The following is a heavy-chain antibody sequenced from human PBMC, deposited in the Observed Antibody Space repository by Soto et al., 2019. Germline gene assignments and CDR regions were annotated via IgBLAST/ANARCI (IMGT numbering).Heavy chain of an antibody. V-gene: IGHV3-23*01. CDR1: GFTFIDHD. D-gene: IGHD5-12*01. J-gene: IGHJ4*02. CDR2: ITVGGAQK. Sequence: EVKLLESGGALVQPGGSLRLSCEASGFTFIDHDMSWVRQAPGKGLEWVSSITVGGAQKDYGQSVKGRFTISRDNSNDTLFLPMDSLQVEDTAIYYCTRMPGGGWQRFFDYWGQGTVVTVSS. CDR3: TRMPGGGWQRFFDY.